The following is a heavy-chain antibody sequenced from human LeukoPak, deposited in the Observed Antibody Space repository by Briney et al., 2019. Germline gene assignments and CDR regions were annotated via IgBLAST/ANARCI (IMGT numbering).Heavy chain of an antibody. CDR3: ARQHTAATAFDY. CDR1: GFTFSSHG. J-gene: IGHJ4*02. CDR2: ISYDGSNK. V-gene: IGHV3-30*03. D-gene: IGHD6-13*01. Sequence: PGRSLRLSCAASGFTFSSHGMHWVRQAPGKGLEWVTFISYDGSNKYCADSVKGRFTISRDNSKNTLFLQMNSLRAEDTAVYYCARQHTAATAFDYWGQGTLVTVSS.